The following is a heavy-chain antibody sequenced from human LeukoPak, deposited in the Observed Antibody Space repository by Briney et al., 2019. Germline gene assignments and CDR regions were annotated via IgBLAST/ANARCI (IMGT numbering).Heavy chain of an antibody. J-gene: IGHJ4*02. Sequence: PGGSLRLSCAASGFTFSSYAMSWVRQAPGKGLEWVSVISGSGGSTYYADSVKGRFTISRDNSKNTLYLQMNSLRAEDTAVYYCAKDRASEYSSGWPFYYWGQGTLVTVSS. V-gene: IGHV3-23*01. D-gene: IGHD6-19*01. CDR1: GFTFSSYA. CDR2: ISGSGGST. CDR3: AKDRASEYSSGWPFYY.